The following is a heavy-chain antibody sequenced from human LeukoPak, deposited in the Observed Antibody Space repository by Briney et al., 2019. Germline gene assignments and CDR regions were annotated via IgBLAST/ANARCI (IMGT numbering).Heavy chain of an antibody. J-gene: IGHJ4*02. CDR3: ARDPTDSDYSHAAG. CDR2: IYSGGST. CDR1: GFTVSNNY. V-gene: IGHV3-53*01. Sequence: GGSLRLSCAASGFTVSNNYMSWVRQAPGKGLEWVSIIYSGGSTYYADSVKGRFTISRDNSKNTLYLQMNSLRAEDTAMYYCARDPTDSDYSHAAGWGQGTLVTVSS. D-gene: IGHD6-25*01.